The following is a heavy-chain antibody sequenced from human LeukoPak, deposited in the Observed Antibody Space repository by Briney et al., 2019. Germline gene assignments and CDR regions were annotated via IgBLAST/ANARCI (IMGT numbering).Heavy chain of an antibody. J-gene: IGHJ4*02. D-gene: IGHD2-2*01. V-gene: IGHV3-15*01. CDR3: TTDGEYCSSTSCAAFDY. CDR1: GFTFSNAW. CDR2: IKSKNDGGTT. Sequence: GGSLRLSCAASGFTFSNAWMSWVRQPPAKGLERVGRIKSKNDGGTTDYAAPVKGRFTISIDDSKNTLYLQMNSLKAEDAAVYYCTTDGEYCSSTSCAAFDYWGQGTLVTVSS.